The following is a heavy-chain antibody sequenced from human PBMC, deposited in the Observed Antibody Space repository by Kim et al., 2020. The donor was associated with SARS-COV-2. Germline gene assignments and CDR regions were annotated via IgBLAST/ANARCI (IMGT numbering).Heavy chain of an antibody. Sequence: QGRVTITADESTSTAYMELSSLRSEDTAVYYCARSGKITMVRGVMRYFDYWGQGTLVTVSS. V-gene: IGHV1-69*01. CDR3: ARSGKITMVRGVMRYFDY. J-gene: IGHJ4*02. D-gene: IGHD3-10*01.